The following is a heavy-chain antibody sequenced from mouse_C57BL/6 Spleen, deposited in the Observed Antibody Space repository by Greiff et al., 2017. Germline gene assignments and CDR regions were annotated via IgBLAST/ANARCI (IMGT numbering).Heavy chain of an antibody. J-gene: IGHJ4*01. CDR3: TRRDEYGDNAMED. CDR2: IDPETGGT. Sequence: QVQLQQSGAELVRPGASVTLSCKASGYTFTDYEMHWVKQTPVHGLEWIGAIDPETGGTAYNQKFKGKAILTADKSSSTAYMELRSLTSEDSAVYYCTRRDEYGDNAMEDWGQGNSVTVSS. D-gene: IGHD3-3*01. CDR1: GYTFTDYE. V-gene: IGHV1-15*01.